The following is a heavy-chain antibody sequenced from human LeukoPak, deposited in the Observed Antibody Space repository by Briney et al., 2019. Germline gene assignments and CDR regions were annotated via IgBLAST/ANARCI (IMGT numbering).Heavy chain of an antibody. Sequence: SETLSLTCTVSGYSISSGYYCGWIRQPPGKGLEWIGSVYHSGSTYYNPSLKSRVTISTDRSKNQFSLKLTSVTAADTAVYYCGSQREWSLTEYHFDYWGQGTLVTVSS. CDR3: GSQREWSLTEYHFDY. D-gene: IGHD3-3*01. CDR1: GYSISSGYY. V-gene: IGHV4-38-2*02. J-gene: IGHJ4*02. CDR2: VYHSGST.